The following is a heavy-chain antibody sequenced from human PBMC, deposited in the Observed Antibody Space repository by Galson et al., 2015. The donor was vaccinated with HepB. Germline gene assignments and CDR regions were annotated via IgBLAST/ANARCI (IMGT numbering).Heavy chain of an antibody. CDR1: GGSFSDYY. J-gene: IGHJ3*02. V-gene: IGHV4-34*01. Sequence: SETLSLTCAVYGGSFSDYYWSWIRQPPGKGLEWIGEINHSGSTNYNPSLKSRVTISVDTSRNQFSLRLSSVTAADTAVYYCARGGYCSGGSCYSDAFDIWGQGTMVTVSS. CDR3: ARGGYCSGGSCYSDAFDI. CDR2: INHSGST. D-gene: IGHD2-15*01.